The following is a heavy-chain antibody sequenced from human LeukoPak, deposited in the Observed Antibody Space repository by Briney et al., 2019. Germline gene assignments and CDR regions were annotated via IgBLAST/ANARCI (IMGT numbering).Heavy chain of an antibody. CDR2: ISGSGGST. D-gene: IGHD5-18*01. CDR3: ANLEAVEPGGYGYELC. V-gene: IGHV3-23*01. Sequence: PGGSLRLSCAASGFTFSSYAMSWVRQAPGKGLEWVSAISGSGGSTYYADSVKGRFTISRDNSKNTLYLQMNSLRAEDTAVYYCANLEAVEPGGYGYELCWGQGTLVTVSS. CDR1: GFTFSSYA. J-gene: IGHJ4*02.